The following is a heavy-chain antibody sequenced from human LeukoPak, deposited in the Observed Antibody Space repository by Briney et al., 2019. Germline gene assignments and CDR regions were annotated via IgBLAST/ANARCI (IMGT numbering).Heavy chain of an antibody. Sequence: KASETLSLTCGVSGGSISSNNWWSWVRQPPGKGLEWIGEINHSGSTNYNAPLKSRVTISVDTSKNQFSLKLTSVTAADTAVYYCARTTEGGYTYGYFYYYYMDVWGKGTTVTISS. V-gene: IGHV4-4*02. CDR1: GGSISSNNW. CDR3: ARTTEGGYTYGYFYYYYMDV. D-gene: IGHD5-18*01. J-gene: IGHJ6*03. CDR2: INHSGST.